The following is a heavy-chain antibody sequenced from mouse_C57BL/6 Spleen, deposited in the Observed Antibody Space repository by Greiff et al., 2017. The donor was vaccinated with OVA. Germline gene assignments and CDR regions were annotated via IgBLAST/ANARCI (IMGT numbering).Heavy chain of an antibody. J-gene: IGHJ1*03. CDR1: GYAFSSSW. V-gene: IGHV1-82*01. CDR2: IYPGEGDT. D-gene: IGHD1-1*01. CDR3: ARSATVARYFDV. Sequence: QVQLKQSGPELVKPGASVKISCKASGYAFSSSWMNWVKQRPGKGLEWIGRIYPGEGDTNYNGKFKGKATLTADKSSSTAYMQRSSLTSEDSAVYFCARSATVARYFDVWGTGTTVTVSS.